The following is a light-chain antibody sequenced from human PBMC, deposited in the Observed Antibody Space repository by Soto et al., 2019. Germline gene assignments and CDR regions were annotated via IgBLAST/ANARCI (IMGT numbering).Light chain of an antibody. Sequence: QSVLTQPPSASGSPGQSVTISCTGTSSDVGGYNYVSWYQQHPGKAPKLMIYEVSKRPSGVPDRFSGSKSGNTASLTVSGLQAEDVADYYCSSSAGSNNVVFGGGTKLTVL. V-gene: IGLV2-8*01. CDR3: SSSAGSNNVV. J-gene: IGLJ2*01. CDR2: EVS. CDR1: SSDVGGYNY.